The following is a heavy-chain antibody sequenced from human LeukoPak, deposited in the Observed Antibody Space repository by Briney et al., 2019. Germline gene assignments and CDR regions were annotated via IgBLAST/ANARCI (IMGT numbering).Heavy chain of an antibody. CDR2: INQDGSVR. Sequence: GGSLRLSCAASGFTFSSYWMSWVRQTPEKGLEFVANINQDGSVRNYVDSVKGRFTISRDNAEKSLHLQMNSLRADDTAVHYCARDPGSSAFDSWGQGTLVTVSS. CDR1: GFTFSSYW. V-gene: IGHV3-7*01. CDR3: ARDPGSSAFDS. D-gene: IGHD5/OR15-5a*01. J-gene: IGHJ4*02.